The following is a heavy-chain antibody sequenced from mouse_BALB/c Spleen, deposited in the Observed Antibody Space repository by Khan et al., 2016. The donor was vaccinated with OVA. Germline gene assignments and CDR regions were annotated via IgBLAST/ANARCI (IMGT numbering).Heavy chain of an antibody. CDR3: AISRYCCCVAS. Sequence: EVELVESGGGLVQPGGSRKLSCTASGFTFSSFGMHWVRQAPEKGLEWVAYIGSDSSNIYYADTVKGRFTISRDNSKNTLFLQLTSLTSEDTAMYYSAISRYCCCVASWGQGTLVTVSA. J-gene: IGHJ3*01. V-gene: IGHV5-17*02. CDR1: GFTFSSFG. D-gene: IGHD2-12*01. CDR2: IGSDSSNI.